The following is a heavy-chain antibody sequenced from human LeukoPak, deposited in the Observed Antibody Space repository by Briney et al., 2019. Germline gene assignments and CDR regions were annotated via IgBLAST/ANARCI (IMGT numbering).Heavy chain of an antibody. D-gene: IGHD5-24*01. V-gene: IGHV1-18*01. CDR1: GYTFTSCG. CDR3: ARRVGLQAFDI. CDR2: ISAYNGNT. Sequence: ASVKVSCKASGYTFTSCGISWVRQAPGQGLEWMGWISAYNGNTNYAQKFQGRVTMTRNTSISTAYMELSSLRSEDTAVYYCARRVGLQAFDIWGQGTMVTVSS. J-gene: IGHJ3*02.